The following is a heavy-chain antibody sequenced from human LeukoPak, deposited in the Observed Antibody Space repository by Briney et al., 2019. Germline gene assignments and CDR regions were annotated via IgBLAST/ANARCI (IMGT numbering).Heavy chain of an antibody. CDR3: ARGRLHPP. V-gene: IGHV4-34*01. J-gene: IGHJ5*02. D-gene: IGHD4-11*01. CDR2: INHSGST. Sequence: SETLSLTCAVYGGSFSGYYWSWIRQPPGKGLEWIGEINHSGSTNYNPSLKRRVTISVETSKKQFSLNRNAVNAADPAVYYVARGRLHPPWGQGTLVTVSS. CDR1: GGSFSGYY.